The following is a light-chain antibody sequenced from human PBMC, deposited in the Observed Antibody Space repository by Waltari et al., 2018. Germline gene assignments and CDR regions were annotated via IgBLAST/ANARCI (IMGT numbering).Light chain of an antibody. CDR1: QAPSNY. CDR2: AAS. V-gene: IGKV1-9*01. Sequence: IQLTQSPDPLSASVGDRVPITCRASQAPSNYLAWYQQKPGKTPRLLLYAASTFQSGVPPRFSGSDSGTAFTLTISGLQPEDFATYFCQHLDNYPTFGGGTRVENK. J-gene: IGKJ4*01. CDR3: QHLDNYPT.